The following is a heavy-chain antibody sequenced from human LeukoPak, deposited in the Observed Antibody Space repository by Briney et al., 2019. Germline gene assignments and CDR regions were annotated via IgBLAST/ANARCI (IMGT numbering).Heavy chain of an antibody. D-gene: IGHD1-26*01. CDR1: GHTFTSYG. Sequence: GASVKVSCKASGHTFTSYGISWVRQAPGQGLEWMGWISAYNGNTNYAQKLQGRVTMTTDTSTSTAYMELRSLRSDDTAVYYCARSRLWYSGSYYAFDIWGQGTMVTVSS. V-gene: IGHV1-18*01. CDR3: ARSRLWYSGSYYAFDI. J-gene: IGHJ3*02. CDR2: ISAYNGNT.